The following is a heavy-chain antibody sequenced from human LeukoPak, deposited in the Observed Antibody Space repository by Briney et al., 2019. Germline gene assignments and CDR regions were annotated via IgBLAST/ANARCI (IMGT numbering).Heavy chain of an antibody. J-gene: IGHJ5*02. V-gene: IGHV3-7*01. CDR3: ARVFSDFWSGYSYGWWFDP. CDR1: GFTFSSYW. D-gene: IGHD3-3*01. CDR2: IKQDGSEK. Sequence: GGSLRLSCAASGFTFSSYWMSWVRQAPGKELEWVANIKQDGSEKYYVDSVKGRFTISRDNAKNSLYLQMNSLRAKDTAVYYCARVFSDFWSGYSYGWWFDPWGQGTLVTVSS.